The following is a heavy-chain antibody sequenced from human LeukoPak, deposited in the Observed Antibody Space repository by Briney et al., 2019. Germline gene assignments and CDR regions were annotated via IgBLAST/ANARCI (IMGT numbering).Heavy chain of an antibody. D-gene: IGHD4-17*01. CDR2: VCRGSSTI. Sequence: GGALRLSCAASGFTFSDYYMSWIRQAPGKAREGVSYVCRGSSTIYYADSVKGQFTISRDNAKNSLYLQMNSLRAEDTALYYCARDWAVTPRYFDLWGRGTLVTVSS. CDR3: ARDWAVTPRYFDL. V-gene: IGHV3-11*04. J-gene: IGHJ2*01. CDR1: GFTFSDYY.